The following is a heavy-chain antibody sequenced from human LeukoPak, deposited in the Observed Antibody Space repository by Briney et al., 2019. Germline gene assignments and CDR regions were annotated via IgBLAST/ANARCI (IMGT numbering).Heavy chain of an antibody. Sequence: GASVKVSCKASGYTFTSYGISWVRQAPGQGLEWMGWISTYKNNTNYAQKLQGRVTMTTDTSTSTAYMELRSPRSDDTAVYYCARDPGSYRSDYWGQGTLVTVSS. CDR2: ISTYKNNT. J-gene: IGHJ4*02. CDR1: GYTFTSYG. V-gene: IGHV1-18*01. D-gene: IGHD3-16*02. CDR3: ARDPGSYRSDY.